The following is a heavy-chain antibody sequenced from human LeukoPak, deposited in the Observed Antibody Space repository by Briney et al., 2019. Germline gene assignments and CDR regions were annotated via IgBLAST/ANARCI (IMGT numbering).Heavy chain of an antibody. D-gene: IGHD4-17*01. CDR3: AKSLTVTTRIHSIDP. CDR2: ISSSSSYI. CDR1: GFTFSSYS. Sequence: GGSLRLSCAASGFTFSSYSMNWVRQAPGKGLEWVSSISSSSSYIYYADSVKGRFTISRDNAKNSLYLQMNSLRAEDTAVYYCAKSLTVTTRIHSIDPRGQGTLVTVSS. V-gene: IGHV3-21*04. J-gene: IGHJ4*02.